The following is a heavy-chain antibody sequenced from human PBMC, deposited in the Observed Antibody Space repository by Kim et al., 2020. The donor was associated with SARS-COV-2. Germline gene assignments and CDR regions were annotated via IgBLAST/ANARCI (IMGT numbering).Heavy chain of an antibody. CDR2: INHIGIT. CDR3: ARGSSVDATSGYHDF. Sequence: SETLSLTCAVYGGSLSGYYWSWIRQPPGKGLEWIGEINHIGITNYNPSLKSRVTSSVDTSKNQFSLKVSSVTAADTALYFCARGSSVDATSGYHDFWGQG. V-gene: IGHV4-34*01. D-gene: IGHD3-22*01. CDR1: GGSLSGYY. J-gene: IGHJ4*02.